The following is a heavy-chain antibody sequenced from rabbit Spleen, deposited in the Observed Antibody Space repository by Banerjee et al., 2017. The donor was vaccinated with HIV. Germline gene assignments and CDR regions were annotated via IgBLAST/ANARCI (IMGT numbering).Heavy chain of an antibody. V-gene: IGHV1S40*01. J-gene: IGHJ4*01. CDR3: ARGSATMTMVITGYYFNL. CDR1: GVSFSSSSY. CDR2: IDTGSSGFT. Sequence: QSLEESGGDLVKPGASLTLTCTASGVSFSSSSYMCWVRQAPGKGLEWIACIDTGSSGFTYFATWAKGRFTCSKTSSTTVTLQLNSLTAADTATYFCARGSATMTMVITGYYFNLWGPGTLVTVS. D-gene: IGHD2-1*01.